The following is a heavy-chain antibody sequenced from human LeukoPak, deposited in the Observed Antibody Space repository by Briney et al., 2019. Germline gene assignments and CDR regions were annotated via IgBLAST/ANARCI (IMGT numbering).Heavy chain of an antibody. CDR2: MNPNSGNT. Sequence: ASVKVSCKASGYTFTSYDINWVRQATGQGLEWMGWMNPNSGNTGYAQKFQGRVTITRDTSTSTVYMVLSSLRSEDTAVYYCARAVADFDYWGQGTLVTVSS. J-gene: IGHJ4*02. D-gene: IGHD6-19*01. CDR1: GYTFTSYD. V-gene: IGHV1-8*03. CDR3: ARAVADFDY.